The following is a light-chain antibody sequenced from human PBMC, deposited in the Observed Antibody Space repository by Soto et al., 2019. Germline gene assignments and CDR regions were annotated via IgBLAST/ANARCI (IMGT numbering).Light chain of an antibody. CDR1: QSVGTSY. CDR2: AAS. Sequence: EIVLTQSPGTLSLSPGERATLSCRASQSVGTSYLAWYQQKPGQAPRLLIYAASRRATGIPDRFSGSGSGTDFTLTISRLEPEDFAVYYCQQYGSPLHTFGQGTKLEIK. CDR3: QQYGSPLHT. J-gene: IGKJ2*01. V-gene: IGKV3-20*01.